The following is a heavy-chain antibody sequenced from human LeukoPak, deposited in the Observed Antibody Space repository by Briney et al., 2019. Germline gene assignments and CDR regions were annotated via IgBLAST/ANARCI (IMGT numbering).Heavy chain of an antibody. V-gene: IGHV4-59*02. CDR3: ARDLSSWAGYFGY. D-gene: IGHD6-13*01. CDR1: GGSVNSYF. CDR2: IFYNGNT. Sequence: PSETLSLTCTVSGGSVNSYFWSWIRQPPGKGLEWIGYIFYNGNTNYNPSLKSRVTISVDTSKNQFSLNLNSVTAADTAVYYCARDLSSWAGYFGYWGQGTLVTVSS. J-gene: IGHJ4*02.